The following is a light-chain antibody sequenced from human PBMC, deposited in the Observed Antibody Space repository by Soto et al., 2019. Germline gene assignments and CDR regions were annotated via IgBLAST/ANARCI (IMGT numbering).Light chain of an antibody. Sequence: EIVLTQSPATLSLSPGERATLSCRASQSVISYLAWYQQRPGQPPRLLIYDASNRATGIPARFSGSGSGTDFTLTISSLETEDFAVYYCQERSNWPRVTFGPGTRVDV. V-gene: IGKV3-11*01. CDR1: QSVISY. CDR3: QERSNWPRVT. CDR2: DAS. J-gene: IGKJ3*01.